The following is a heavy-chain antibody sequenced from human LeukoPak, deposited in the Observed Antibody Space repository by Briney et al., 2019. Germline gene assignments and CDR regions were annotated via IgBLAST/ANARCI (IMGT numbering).Heavy chain of an antibody. CDR3: ARDRGDSSSSLIWFDP. CDR2: IYTSGST. D-gene: IGHD6-13*01. Sequence: SETLSLTCTVSGGSISSYYWSWIRQPPGKGLEWIGRIYTSGSTNYNPSLKSRVTISVDTSKNQFSLKLSSVTAADTAVYYCARDRGDSSSSLIWFDPWGQGTLVTVSS. V-gene: IGHV4-4*07. CDR1: GGSISSYY. J-gene: IGHJ5*02.